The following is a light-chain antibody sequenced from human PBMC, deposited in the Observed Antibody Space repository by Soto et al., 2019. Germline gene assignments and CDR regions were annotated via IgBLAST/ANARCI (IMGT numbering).Light chain of an antibody. V-gene: IGLV1-47*01. CDR1: SSNIGSNY. J-gene: IGLJ2*01. CDR3: AAWDDSLSGYVV. CDR2: RNN. Sequence: QSLLTQPPSASGTPGQRVTISCSGSSSNIGSNYVYWYQQLPGTAPKLLIYRNNQRPSGVPDRFSGSKSGTSASLAISGLRSEDEADYYWAAWDDSLSGYVVFGGGTKLTV.